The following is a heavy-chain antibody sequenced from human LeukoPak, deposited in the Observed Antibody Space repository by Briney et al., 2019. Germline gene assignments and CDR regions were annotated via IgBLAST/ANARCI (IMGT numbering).Heavy chain of an antibody. Sequence: GGSLKLSCAASGFTFSDSALHWVRQASGKGLEWVGYIRRKDYNYATAYVASVKGRFTISRDDSKNTAYLQMNSLKTEDTAVYFCARPHSGWDLSSFDYWGQGVLVTVSS. CDR3: ARPHSGWDLSSFDY. D-gene: IGHD6-19*01. V-gene: IGHV3-73*01. J-gene: IGHJ4*02. CDR2: IRRKDYNYAT. CDR1: GFTFSDSA.